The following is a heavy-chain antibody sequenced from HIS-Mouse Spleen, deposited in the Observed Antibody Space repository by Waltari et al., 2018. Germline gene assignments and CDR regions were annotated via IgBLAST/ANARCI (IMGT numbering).Heavy chain of an antibody. D-gene: IGHD3-22*01. J-gene: IGHJ3*02. CDR2: ISYDGSNK. V-gene: IGHV3-30*18. Sequence: QVQLVESGGGVVQPGMSLRLSCAASGFIFSSYGMHWVRQAPGKGLEWVAVISYDGSNKYYADSVKGRFTISRDNSKNTLYLQMNSLRAEDTAVYYCAKDRLYDSSGYYFDAFDIWGQGTMVTVSS. CDR3: AKDRLYDSSGYYFDAFDI. CDR1: GFIFSSYG.